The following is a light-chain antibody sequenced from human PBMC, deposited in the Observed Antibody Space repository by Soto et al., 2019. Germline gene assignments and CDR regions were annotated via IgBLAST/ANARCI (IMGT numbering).Light chain of an antibody. J-gene: IGLJ1*01. CDR2: EVT. CDR3: CSYAGTSSYV. CDR1: SSDVGSYNF. Sequence: LTQPASVSGSPGQSITISCAGTSSDVGSYNFVSWYQQHPGRAPKLMIYEVTKRPSGVSSRFSGSKSGNTASLTISGLQAEDEADYYCCSYAGTSSYVFGTGTKVTVL. V-gene: IGLV2-23*02.